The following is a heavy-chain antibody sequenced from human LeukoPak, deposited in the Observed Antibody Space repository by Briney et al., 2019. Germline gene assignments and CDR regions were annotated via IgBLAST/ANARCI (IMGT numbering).Heavy chain of an antibody. CDR1: GGSIGSSY. Sequence: EASETLSLTCTVSGGSIGSSYWSWNRQPAGKGLEWIGYIYYSGSTNYNPSLKSRATISLDTSRSQFSLMLSSVTAADTAIYYCARHSFARPFDSWGQGTLVTVSS. J-gene: IGHJ4*02. V-gene: IGHV4-59*08. D-gene: IGHD6-6*01. CDR3: ARHSFARPFDS. CDR2: IYYSGST.